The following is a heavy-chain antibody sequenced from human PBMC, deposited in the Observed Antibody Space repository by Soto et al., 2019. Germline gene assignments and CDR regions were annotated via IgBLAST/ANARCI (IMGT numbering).Heavy chain of an antibody. CDR3: ERDLAGYYHGSGTMNGMDV. D-gene: IGHD3-10*01. CDR2: IKQDGSEK. V-gene: IGHV3-7*01. Sequence: GGSLRLSCAASGFTFSSYWMSWVRQAPGKGLEWVANIKQDGSEKYYVDSVKGRFTISRDNAKNSLYLQMNSLRAEDTAVYYCERDLAGYYHGSGTMNGMDVWSQGTTVTVSS. J-gene: IGHJ6*02. CDR1: GFTFSSYW.